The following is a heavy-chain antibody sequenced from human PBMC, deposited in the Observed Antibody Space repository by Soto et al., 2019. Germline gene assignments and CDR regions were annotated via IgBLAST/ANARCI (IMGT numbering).Heavy chain of an antibody. CDR1: GGSVSSGSYY. V-gene: IGHV4-61*01. J-gene: IGHJ6*02. Sequence: KPSETLSLTCTVSGGSVSSGSYYWSWIRQPPGKGLEWIGYIYYSGSTNYNPSLKSRVTISVDTSKNQFSLKLSSVTAADTAVYYCARVSGYSYGPRAYYYYGMDVWGQGTTVTVSS. D-gene: IGHD5-18*01. CDR3: ARVSGYSYGPRAYYYYGMDV. CDR2: IYYSGST.